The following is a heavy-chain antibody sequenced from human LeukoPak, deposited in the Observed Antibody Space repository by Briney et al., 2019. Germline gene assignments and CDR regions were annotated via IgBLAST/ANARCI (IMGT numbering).Heavy chain of an antibody. CDR1: GFTVSSNY. J-gene: IGHJ4*02. CDR2: IYSGGST. V-gene: IGHV3-66*01. Sequence: PGGSLRLSCAASGFTVSSNYMSWVRQAPGKGLEWVSVIYSGGSTYYADSVKGRFTISRDNSKNTLYLQMNSLRAEDTAVYYCVRESGSDYQRGGFDYWGQGTLVTVSS. CDR3: VRESGSDYQRGGFDY. D-gene: IGHD3-10*01.